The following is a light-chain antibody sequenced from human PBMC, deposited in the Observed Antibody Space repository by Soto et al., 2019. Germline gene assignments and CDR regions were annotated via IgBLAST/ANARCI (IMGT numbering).Light chain of an antibody. V-gene: IGLV2-23*02. CDR3: CSYAGSGIVV. CDR2: EVT. CDR1: SSDVGNYNL. J-gene: IGLJ2*01. Sequence: QSVLTQPASVSGSPGQSITISCTGTSSDVGNYNLVSWYQQHPGKVPKVMIYEVTKRPSGVSNRFSGSKSGNTASLTISGLQAEDDADYYCCSYAGSGIVVFGGGTKLTVL.